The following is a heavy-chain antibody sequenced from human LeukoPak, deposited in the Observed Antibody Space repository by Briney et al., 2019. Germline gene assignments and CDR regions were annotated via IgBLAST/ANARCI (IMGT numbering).Heavy chain of an antibody. J-gene: IGHJ4*02. V-gene: IGHV4-30-2*01. CDR2: IYHSGST. CDR3: ARGTSGGDRGYFDY. Sequence: SQTLSLTCTVSGGSISSGGYYWSWIRQPPGKGLEWIGYIYHSGSTYYNPSLKSRVTISVDRSKNQFSLKLSSVTAADTAVYYCARGTSGGDRGYFDYWGQGTLVTVSS. CDR1: GGSISSGGYY. D-gene: IGHD2-21*01.